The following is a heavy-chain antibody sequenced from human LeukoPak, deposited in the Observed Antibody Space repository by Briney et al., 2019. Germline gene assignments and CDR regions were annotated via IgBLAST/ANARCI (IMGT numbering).Heavy chain of an antibody. CDR2: ISGSGGST. J-gene: IGHJ1*01. Sequence: GGSLRLSCAASGFTFSSYAMSWVRQAPGKGLEWVSAISGSGGSTYYADSVKGGFTISRDNSKNTLYLQMNSLRAGDTAVYYCAKVGGSYDFEYFQHWGQGTLVTVSS. D-gene: IGHD1-26*01. CDR3: AKVGGSYDFEYFQH. V-gene: IGHV3-23*01. CDR1: GFTFSSYA.